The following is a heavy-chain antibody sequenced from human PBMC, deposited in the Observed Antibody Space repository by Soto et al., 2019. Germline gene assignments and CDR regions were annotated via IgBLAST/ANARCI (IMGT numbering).Heavy chain of an antibody. CDR2: IIPILGIA. V-gene: IGHV1-69*02. CDR3: AKGTTVVPAAIGYYYYGMDV. CDR1: GGTFSSYT. Sequence: QVQLVQSGAEVKKPGSSVKVSCKASGGTFSSYTISWVRQAPGQGLEWMGRIIPILGIANYAQKFQGRVTITAGKSTSTAYMELSSLRSEDTAVYYCAKGTTVVPAAIGYYYYGMDVWGQGTTVTVSS. J-gene: IGHJ6*02. D-gene: IGHD2-2*02.